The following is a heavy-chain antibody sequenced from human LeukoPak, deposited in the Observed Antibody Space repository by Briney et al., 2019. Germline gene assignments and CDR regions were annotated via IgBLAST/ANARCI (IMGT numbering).Heavy chain of an antibody. J-gene: IGHJ3*02. CDR2: IYPDDSET. CDR3: ARSDSSSRDAYDI. CDR1: GYSFTSYW. Sequence: GESLKISCKGSGYSFTSYWIGWVRQMPGKGLEWMGIIYPDDSETRYSPSFQGQVTISADKSFITAYLQWSNLKASDTAMYYCARSDSSSRDAYDIWGQGTTVTVSS. D-gene: IGHD6-13*01. V-gene: IGHV5-51*01.